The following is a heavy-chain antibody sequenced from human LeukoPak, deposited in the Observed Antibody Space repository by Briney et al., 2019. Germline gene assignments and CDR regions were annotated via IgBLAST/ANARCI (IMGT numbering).Heavy chain of an antibody. Sequence: SETLSLTCAVYGGSFSGYYWSWIRQPPGMGLEWIGEINHSGSTNYNPSLKSRVTISVDTSKNQFSLKLSSVTAADTAVYYCARVQGAAAGFYFDYWGQGTLVTVSS. CDR1: GGSFSGYY. CDR3: ARVQGAAAGFYFDY. V-gene: IGHV4-34*01. CDR2: INHSGST. J-gene: IGHJ4*02. D-gene: IGHD6-13*01.